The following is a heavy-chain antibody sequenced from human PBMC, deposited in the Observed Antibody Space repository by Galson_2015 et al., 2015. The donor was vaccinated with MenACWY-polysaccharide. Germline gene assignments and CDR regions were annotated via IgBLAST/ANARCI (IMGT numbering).Heavy chain of an antibody. J-gene: IGHJ4*02. CDR2: IYRGDDK. D-gene: IGHD5-12*01. CDR1: GFSLSTAGVG. V-gene: IGHV2-5*02. CDR3: AHTTPYRALGSSGSDFGEAFDY. Sequence: PALVKPTQTLTLTCTFSGFSLSTAGVGVGWFRQPPGKALEWLALIYRGDDKRYSPSLKNRLTIVGDTSENQVVLTMTNMDPVDTGTYYCAHTTPYRALGSSGSDFGEAFDYWGQGTLVAVSS.